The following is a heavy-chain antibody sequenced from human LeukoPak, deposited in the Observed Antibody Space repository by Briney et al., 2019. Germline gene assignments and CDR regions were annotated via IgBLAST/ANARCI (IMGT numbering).Heavy chain of an antibody. D-gene: IGHD3-22*01. CDR2: IYYSGST. CDR3: ARLYYDSSGQYYFDY. J-gene: IGHJ4*02. V-gene: IGHV4-59*01. CDR1: GGSISNYY. Sequence: PSETLSLTCTVSGGSISNYYWSWIRQPPGKGLEWIGYIYYSGSTNYNPSLKSRVTISVDTSKNQFSLKLSSVTAADAAMYYCARLYYDSSGQYYFDYWGQGTLVTVSS.